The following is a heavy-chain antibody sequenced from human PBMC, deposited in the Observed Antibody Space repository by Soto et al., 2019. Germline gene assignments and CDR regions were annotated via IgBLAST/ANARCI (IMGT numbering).Heavy chain of an antibody. J-gene: IGHJ4*02. Sequence: EVQLLESGGGLVQPGGSLRLSCAASGFTFSSYAMSWVRQAPGKGLEWVSAISGSGGSTYYADSVKGRFTISRDNSKNTLYLQMNSLRAEDTAVYYCAKAGSIWLTKRNYYFDYWGQGTLVTVSS. V-gene: IGHV3-23*01. CDR1: GFTFSSYA. CDR2: ISGSGGST. D-gene: IGHD3-9*01. CDR3: AKAGSIWLTKRNYYFDY.